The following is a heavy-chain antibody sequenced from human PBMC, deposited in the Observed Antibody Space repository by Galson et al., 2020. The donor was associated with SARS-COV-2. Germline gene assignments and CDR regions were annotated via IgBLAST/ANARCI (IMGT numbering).Heavy chain of an antibody. J-gene: IGHJ4*02. V-gene: IGHV7-4-1*02. CDR1: GYTFTRCG. CDR2: INTNTGNP. Sequence: APVKVSCKASGYTFTRCGMNWVRQAPGQGLEWMGWINTNTGNPTYAQGFTGRFVFSLDTSVSTAYLQISSLKAEDTAVYYCARDLPDYSGYEIDYWGQGTLVTVSS. D-gene: IGHD5-12*01. CDR3: ARDLPDYSGYEIDY.